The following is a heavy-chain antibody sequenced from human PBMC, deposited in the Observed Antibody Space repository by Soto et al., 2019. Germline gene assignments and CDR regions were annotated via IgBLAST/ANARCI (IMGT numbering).Heavy chain of an antibody. J-gene: IGHJ4*02. CDR1: GFTFSSYA. Sequence: PGGSLRLSCAASGFTFSSYAMHWVRQAPGKGLEWVAVISYDGSNKYYADSVKGRFTISRDNSKNTLYLQMNSLRAEDTAVYYCARDSSGWYLYFDYWGQGTLVTVSS. CDR2: ISYDGSNK. D-gene: IGHD6-19*01. V-gene: IGHV3-30-3*01. CDR3: ARDSSGWYLYFDY.